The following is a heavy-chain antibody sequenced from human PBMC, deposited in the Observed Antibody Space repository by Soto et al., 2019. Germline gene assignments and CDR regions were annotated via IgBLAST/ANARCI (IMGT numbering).Heavy chain of an antibody. V-gene: IGHV3-73*01. CDR3: ARPQLLALPSAADSYYGMDV. D-gene: IGHD6-25*01. CDR1: GFNFKDSS. Sequence: GGSLRLSCAASGFNFKDSSIHWVRQASGKGLEWVGRIRIKVNSYATAYAASVRGRFSISRDDSKNTTYLHMNSLKAEDTAVYYCARPQLLALPSAADSYYGMDVWGQGTTVTVSS. J-gene: IGHJ6*02. CDR2: IRIKVNSYAT.